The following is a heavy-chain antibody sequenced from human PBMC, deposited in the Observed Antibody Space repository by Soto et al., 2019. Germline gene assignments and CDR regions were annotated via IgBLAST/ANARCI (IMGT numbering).Heavy chain of an antibody. Sequence: SETLSLTCTVSGYSISSGYYWGWIRQPPGKGLEWIGSFYHSGSTYYNPSLKSRVTISVDTSKNQFSLKLSSVTAADTAVYYCARGIISGSYNWFDPWGQGTLVTVSS. J-gene: IGHJ5*02. CDR3: ARGIISGSYNWFDP. CDR2: FYHSGST. D-gene: IGHD1-26*01. V-gene: IGHV4-38-2*02. CDR1: GYSISSGYY.